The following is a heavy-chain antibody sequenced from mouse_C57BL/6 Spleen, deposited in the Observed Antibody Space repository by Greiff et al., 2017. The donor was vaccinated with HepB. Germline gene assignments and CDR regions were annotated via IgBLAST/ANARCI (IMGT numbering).Heavy chain of an antibody. CDR1: GFTFSSYA. CDR2: ISDGGSYT. D-gene: IGHD1-1*01. V-gene: IGHV5-4*01. CDR3: ARDYYGSNRDYFDY. J-gene: IGHJ2*01. Sequence: VKLMESGGGLVKPGGSLKLSCAASGFTFSSYAMSWVRQTPEKRLEWVATISDGGSYTYYPDNVKGRFTISRDNAKNNLYLQMSHLKSEDTAMYYCARDYYGSNRDYFDYWGQGTTLTVSS.